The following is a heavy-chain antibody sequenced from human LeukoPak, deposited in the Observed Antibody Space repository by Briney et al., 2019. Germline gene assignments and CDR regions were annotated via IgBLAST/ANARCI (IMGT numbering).Heavy chain of an antibody. CDR3: AANGWYCLDH. V-gene: IGHV4-30-2*01. CDR1: GGSISSGGYY. D-gene: IGHD6-19*01. J-gene: IGHJ1*01. Sequence: SQTLSLTCTVSGGSISSGGYYWSWIRQPPGKGLEWIGYIYHSGSTYYNPSLKSRVTISVDKSNNRFSLRLTSVTAADTAMYYCAANGWYCLDHWGQGALVTVSS. CDR2: IYHSGST.